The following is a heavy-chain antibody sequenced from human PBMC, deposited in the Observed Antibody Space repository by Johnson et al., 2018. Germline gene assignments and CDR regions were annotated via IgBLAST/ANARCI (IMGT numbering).Heavy chain of an antibody. CDR2: ISSSGSI. D-gene: IGHD4-17*01. V-gene: IGHV3-48*04. CDR3: AKTYDYGDLPNAFDI. J-gene: IGHJ3*02. Sequence: VQLVESGGGVVQPGRSLRLSCAASGFTFSSYGMHWVRQAPGKGLEWVSYISSSGSIGYADSVKGRFTISRDNAKNSLYLQMNSLRAEDTALYYCAKTYDYGDLPNAFDIWGQGTMVTVSS. CDR1: GFTFSSYG.